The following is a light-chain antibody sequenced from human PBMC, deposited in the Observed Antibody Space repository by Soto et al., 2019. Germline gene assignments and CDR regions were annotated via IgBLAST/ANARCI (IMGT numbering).Light chain of an antibody. J-gene: IGLJ1*01. Sequence: QSALTQPASVSGSPGQSITISCTGTSSNVGSNKLVSWYQQHPGKAPKLMIFEVNKRPSGVSNRFSGAKSGNTASLTISGLKVEDEADYYCCSSGGSPTYVFGTGTKLTVL. CDR1: SSNVGSNKL. CDR3: CSSGGSPTYV. V-gene: IGLV2-23*02. CDR2: EVN.